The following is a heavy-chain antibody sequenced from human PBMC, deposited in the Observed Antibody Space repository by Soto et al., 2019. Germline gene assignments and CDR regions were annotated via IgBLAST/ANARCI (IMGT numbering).Heavy chain of an antibody. D-gene: IGHD1-26*01. Sequence: EVQLLESGGGLVQPGGSLRLSCAASGFTFSNYAMNWVRQAPGKGLEWVSGISATGGRTYSADSVTGRFTISRDNSKNTLYLQMNSLRAEDTAVYYCATPSGSSGGYDWGSFDYWGQGTLVTVSS. J-gene: IGHJ4*02. CDR2: ISATGGRT. V-gene: IGHV3-23*01. CDR3: ATPSGSSGGYDWGSFDY. CDR1: GFTFSNYA.